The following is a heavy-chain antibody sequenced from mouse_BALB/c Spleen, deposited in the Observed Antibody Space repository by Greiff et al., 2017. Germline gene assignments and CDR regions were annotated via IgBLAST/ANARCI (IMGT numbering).Heavy chain of an antibody. V-gene: IGHV5-6*01. J-gene: IGHJ4*01. D-gene: IGHD3-1*01. CDR1: GFTFSSYG. Sequence: EVKLVESGGDLVKPGGSLKLSCAASGFTFSSYGMSWVRQTPDKRLEWVATISSGGSYTYYPDSVKGRFTISRDNAKNTLYLQMSSLKSEDTAMYYCARHLTARATYYAMDYWGQGTSVTVSS. CDR2: ISSGGSYT. CDR3: ARHLTARATYYAMDY.